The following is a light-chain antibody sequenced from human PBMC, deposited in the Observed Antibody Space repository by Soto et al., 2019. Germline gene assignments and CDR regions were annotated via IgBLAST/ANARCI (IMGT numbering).Light chain of an antibody. CDR3: QQSSNWPLT. J-gene: IGKJ4*01. CDR1: QSVSSY. Sequence: EIVLTQSPATLSLSPGERATLSCRASQSVSSYLSWYQQKPGQAPRLLIYDASNRATGSPSRFSGSGSGTDFTLTISSLEPEDFEVYYWQQSSNWPLTFGGGTKVEIK. CDR2: DAS. V-gene: IGKV3-11*01.